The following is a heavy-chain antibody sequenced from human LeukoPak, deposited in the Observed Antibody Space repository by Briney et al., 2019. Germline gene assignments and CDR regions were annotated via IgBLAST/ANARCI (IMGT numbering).Heavy chain of an antibody. CDR1: GGSITTTNW. J-gene: IGHJ2*01. CDR2: VHLDGRT. Sequence: PSETLSLTCGVSGGSITTTNWWTWVRQPPGKGLEWIGEVHLDGRTNYNPSLESRLTISVDLSENHISLRLTSVTAADTAVYYCARDLHGGNSFTSDWYFDLWGRGTLVTVSS. V-gene: IGHV4-4*02. CDR3: ARDLHGGNSFTSDWYFDL. D-gene: IGHD4-23*01.